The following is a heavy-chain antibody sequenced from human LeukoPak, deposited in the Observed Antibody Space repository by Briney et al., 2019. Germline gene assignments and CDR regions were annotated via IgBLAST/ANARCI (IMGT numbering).Heavy chain of an antibody. J-gene: IGHJ4*02. Sequence: ASVKVSCKASGYAFTNYAVHWVRQAPGQRLEWMGWINAGNGNTEYSQNFQDRVTITRDTSATAAYMELSSLRSEDTAVYYCARGSYFYGSGSFMGSDYWGQGTLVTVSS. CDR1: GYAFTNYA. D-gene: IGHD3-10*01. CDR2: INAGNGNT. CDR3: ARGSYFYGSGSFMGSDY. V-gene: IGHV1-3*01.